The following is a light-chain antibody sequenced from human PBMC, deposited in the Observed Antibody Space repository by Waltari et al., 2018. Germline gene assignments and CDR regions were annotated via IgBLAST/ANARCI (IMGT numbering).Light chain of an antibody. J-gene: IGKJ1*01. CDR2: GAS. V-gene: IGKV3-15*01. Sequence: EIVMTQSPATLLVFPGERATLSCRASQSIRSNLAWYQHKPGQAPRLLIYGASSRATGIPARFSGSGSGTEFTLTISSLQSEDFAVYFCQQYDNWLGTFGQGTKVEIK. CDR3: QQYDNWLGT. CDR1: QSIRSN.